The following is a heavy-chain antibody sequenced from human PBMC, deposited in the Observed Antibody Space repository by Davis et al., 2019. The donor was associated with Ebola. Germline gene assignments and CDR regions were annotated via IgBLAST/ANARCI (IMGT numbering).Heavy chain of an antibody. Sequence: SVKVSCKASGGTFSTYSINWIRQAPGQGLEWMGGTIPVFGTANYAHKFQGRVTIIADESTSTAYMELSSLTSDDTAVYFCARAQFPTTSDHWGQGTLVTVSS. J-gene: IGHJ4*02. D-gene: IGHD1-1*01. CDR1: GGTFSTYS. V-gene: IGHV1-69*13. CDR2: TIPVFGTA. CDR3: ARAQFPTTSDH.